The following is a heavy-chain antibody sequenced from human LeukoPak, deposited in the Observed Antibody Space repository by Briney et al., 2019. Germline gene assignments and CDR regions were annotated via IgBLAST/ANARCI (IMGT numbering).Heavy chain of an antibody. Sequence: GASVKVSCKASGYTFTSYYMHRVRQAPGQGLEWMGIINPSGGSTSYAQKFQGRVTMTRDMSTSTVYMELSSLRSEDTAVYYCARTGTIFGVVQARYYMDVWGKGTTVTVSS. V-gene: IGHV1-46*01. CDR2: INPSGGST. CDR3: ARTGTIFGVVQARYYMDV. J-gene: IGHJ6*03. CDR1: GYTFTSYY. D-gene: IGHD3-3*01.